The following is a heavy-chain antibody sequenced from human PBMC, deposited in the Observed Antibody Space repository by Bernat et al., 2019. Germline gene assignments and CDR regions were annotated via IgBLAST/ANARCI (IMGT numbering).Heavy chain of an antibody. CDR2: ISAHNGDT. Sequence: QVQLVQSGAEVKEPGASVKVSCKAFGYTFTSFGFSWVRQAPGQGLEWMGWISAHNGDTRYAQRLQGIVTMAIDTSTTTAYMELWGLTSDDTAVYCCAREWGCGSGTNYVQCDYWGQGTMVTVSS. J-gene: IGHJ4*02. V-gene: IGHV1-18*01. D-gene: IGHD3-10*01. CDR3: AREWGCGSGTNYVQCDY. CDR1: GYTFTSFG.